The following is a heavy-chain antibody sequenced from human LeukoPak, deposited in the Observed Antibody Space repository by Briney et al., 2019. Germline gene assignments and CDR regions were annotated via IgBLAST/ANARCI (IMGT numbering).Heavy chain of an antibody. CDR3: AREWQPGCMDV. CDR2: IYSGGST. J-gene: IGHJ6*03. CDR1: GFTVSSNY. Sequence: GGSLRLSCAASGFTVSSNYMSWVRQAPGKGLEWVSVIYSGGSTYYADSVKGRFTISRDNAKNSLYPQMNSLRAEDTAVYYCAREWQPGCMDVWGKGTTVTVSS. V-gene: IGHV3-66*01. D-gene: IGHD5-12*01.